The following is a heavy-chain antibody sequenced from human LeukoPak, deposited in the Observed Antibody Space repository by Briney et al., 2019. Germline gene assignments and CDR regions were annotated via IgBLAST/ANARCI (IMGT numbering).Heavy chain of an antibody. D-gene: IGHD3-9*01. V-gene: IGHV3-23*01. CDR1: GFTFSSYA. CDR3: ARGQSFDWLTHEY. Sequence: GGSLRLSCAASGFTFSSYAMSWVRQAPGKGLEWVSAISGSGGSTYYADSVKGRFTISRDNAKNSLYLQMNSLRAEDTAVYYCARGQSFDWLTHEYWGQGTLVTVSS. J-gene: IGHJ4*02. CDR2: ISGSGGST.